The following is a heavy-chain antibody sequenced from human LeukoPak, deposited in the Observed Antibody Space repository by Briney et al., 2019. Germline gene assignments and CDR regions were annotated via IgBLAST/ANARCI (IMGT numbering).Heavy chain of an antibody. CDR2: ISGSGGST. J-gene: IGHJ4*02. Sequence: PSETLSLTCTVSGGSISSYYWSWVRQAPGKGLEWVSAISGSGGSTYYADSVKGRFTISRDNSKNTLYLQMNSLRAEDTAVYYCASHGSPDPDLIDYWGQGTLVTVSS. CDR3: ASHGSPDPDLIDY. CDR1: GGSISSYY. V-gene: IGHV3-23*01. D-gene: IGHD1-26*01.